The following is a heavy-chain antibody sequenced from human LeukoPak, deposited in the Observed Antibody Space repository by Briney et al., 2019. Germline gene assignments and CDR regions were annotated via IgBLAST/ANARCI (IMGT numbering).Heavy chain of an antibody. CDR2: IWYDGSNK. J-gene: IGHJ4*02. D-gene: IGHD5-18*01. Sequence: GGSLRLSCAASGFTFSSYGMHWVRQAPGKGLEWVAVIWYDGSNKYYADSVKGRFTISRDNSKNTLYLQMNSLGAEDTAVYYCAMWIQVWKFDYWGQGTLVTVSS. V-gene: IGHV3-33*01. CDR3: AMWIQVWKFDY. CDR1: GFTFSSYG.